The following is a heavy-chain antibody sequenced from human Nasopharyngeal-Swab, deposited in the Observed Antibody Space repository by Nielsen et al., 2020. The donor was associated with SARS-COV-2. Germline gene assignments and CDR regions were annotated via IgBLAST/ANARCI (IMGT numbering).Heavy chain of an antibody. V-gene: IGHV5-51*01. J-gene: IGHJ6*02. CDR1: GYSFTSYW. D-gene: IGHD1-26*01. Sequence: GESLKISCKGSGYSFTSYWISWVRQMPGKGLEWMGIIYPGDSDTRYSPSFQGQVTISADKSISTAYLQWSSLKASDTAMYYCARPMRPMGHYYFGMDVWGQGTTVTVSS. CDR3: ARPMRPMGHYYFGMDV. CDR2: IYPGDSDT.